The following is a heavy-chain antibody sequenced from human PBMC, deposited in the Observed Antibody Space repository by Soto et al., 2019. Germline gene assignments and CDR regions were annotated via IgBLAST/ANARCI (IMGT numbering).Heavy chain of an antibody. D-gene: IGHD3-10*01. CDR2: IKNDGSEQ. V-gene: IGHV3-7*03. Sequence: PGGSLRLSCAASGFTFSVYYMTWVRQAPGKGLEWVASIKNDGSEQYYVDSVKGRFTISRDNAKNSLYLQMNSLRAGDTALYYCSRENWFQDYWGPGPLVTVST. J-gene: IGHJ4*02. CDR3: SRENWFQDY. CDR1: GFTFSVYY.